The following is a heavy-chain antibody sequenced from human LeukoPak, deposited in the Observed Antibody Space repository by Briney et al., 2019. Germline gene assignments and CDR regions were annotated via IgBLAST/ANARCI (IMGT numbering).Heavy chain of an antibody. CDR3: ARGHSLGIVATITPFDY. J-gene: IGHJ4*02. CDR1: GFTVSSNY. Sequence: GGSLRLSCAASGFTVSSNYMSWVRQAPGKGLEWVSVIYSGGSTYYADSVKGRFTISRDNSKNTLYLQMNSLRAEDTAVYYCARGHSLGIVATITPFDYWGQGTLVTVSS. V-gene: IGHV3-53*01. CDR2: IYSGGST. D-gene: IGHD5-12*01.